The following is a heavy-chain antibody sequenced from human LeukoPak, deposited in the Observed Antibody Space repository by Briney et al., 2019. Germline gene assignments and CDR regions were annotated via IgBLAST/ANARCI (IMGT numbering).Heavy chain of an antibody. CDR2: IYYSGST. Sequence: SETLSLTCTVSGGSISSYYWSWLRQPLGKGLEWIGYIYYSGSTNYNPSLKSRVTISVDTSKNQFSLKLSSVTAADTAVYYCARLPYYDSSGYYPYYFDYWGQGTLVTVSS. CDR1: GGSISSYY. V-gene: IGHV4-59*01. J-gene: IGHJ4*02. D-gene: IGHD3-22*01. CDR3: ARLPYYDSSGYYPYYFDY.